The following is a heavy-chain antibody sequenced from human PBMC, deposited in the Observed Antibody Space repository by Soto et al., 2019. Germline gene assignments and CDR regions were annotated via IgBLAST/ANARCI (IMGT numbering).Heavy chain of an antibody. CDR1: GYSISSGYY. J-gene: IGHJ5*02. CDR3: ASFPGFGELWNWFDP. CDR2: IYHSGST. V-gene: IGHV4-38-2*01. D-gene: IGHD3-10*01. Sequence: ETLSLTCAVSGYSISSGYYWGWIRQPPGKGLEWIGSIYHSGSTYYNPSLKSRVTISVDTSKNQFSLKLSSVTAADTAVYYCASFPGFGELWNWFDPWGQGTLVTVSS.